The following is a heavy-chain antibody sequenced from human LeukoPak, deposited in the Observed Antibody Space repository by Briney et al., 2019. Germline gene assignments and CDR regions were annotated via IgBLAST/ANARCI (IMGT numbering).Heavy chain of an antibody. CDR1: GLTFRRYG. D-gene: IGHD1-26*01. CDR3: TKNAGRREGWFDP. J-gene: IGHJ5*02. Sequence: QPGVSLTLSCAASGLTFRRYGMQWLRQTPGKGLEWVAFIESDESISQYADLVKGRFTISRDNSKNMLYLQMNSLTTEDTAMYYCTKNAGRREGWFDPWGQGTLVTVSS. CDR2: IESDESIS. V-gene: IGHV3-30*02.